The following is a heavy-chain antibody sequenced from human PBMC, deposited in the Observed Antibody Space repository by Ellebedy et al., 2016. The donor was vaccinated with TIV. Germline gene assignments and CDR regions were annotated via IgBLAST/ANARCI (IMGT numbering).Heavy chain of an antibody. CDR1: GGSISSSVYY. CDR2: FSQSGST. D-gene: IGHD4-17*01. V-gene: IGHV4-39*01. J-gene: IGHJ5*02. CDR3: ARHSTVTTIGT. Sequence: MPSETLSLTCAVSGGSISSSVYYWGWTRQPPGKGLEWIGSFSQSGSTYYNPSLTSRVTISVDTSKNQFSLKLSSVTAADTAIFYCARHSTVTTIGTWGQGALVTVSS.